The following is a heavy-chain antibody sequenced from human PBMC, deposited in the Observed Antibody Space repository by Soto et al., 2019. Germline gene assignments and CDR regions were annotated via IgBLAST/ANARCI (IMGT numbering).Heavy chain of an antibody. CDR2: IRSKAYGGTT. D-gene: IGHD1-7*01. J-gene: IGHJ4*02. Sequence: EVQLVESGGGLVKPGRSLRLSCIASGFTFGDYAMSWFRQAPGKGLEWVGFIRSKAYGGTTEYAASVKGRFTISRDDSKSNAYLQMNSLKTEDTAVYYCTRVRQSGTIPDYWGQGTLVTVSS. V-gene: IGHV3-49*05. CDR1: GFTFGDYA. CDR3: TRVRQSGTIPDY.